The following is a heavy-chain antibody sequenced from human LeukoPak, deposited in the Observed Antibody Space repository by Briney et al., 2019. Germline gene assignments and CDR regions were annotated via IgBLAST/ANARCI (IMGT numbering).Heavy chain of an antibody. CDR3: ARVSSGATTVDY. CDR1: GGSFSGYY. V-gene: IGHV4-34*01. CDR2: INHSGST. D-gene: IGHD1-26*01. Sequence: PSETLSLTCAVYGGSFSGYYWSWIRQPPGKGLEWIGEINHSGSTNYNPSLKSRVTISVDTSKNQFSLKLGSVTAADTAVYYCARVSSGATTVDYWGQGTLVTVSS. J-gene: IGHJ4*02.